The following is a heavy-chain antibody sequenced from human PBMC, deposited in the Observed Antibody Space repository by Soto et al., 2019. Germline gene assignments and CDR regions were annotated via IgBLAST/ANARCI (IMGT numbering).Heavy chain of an antibody. Sequence: SETLSLTCTVSGGSVSGGSYYWTWIRQPPGKGLEWIGYIYYTGSTNYNPSLKSRVTTSVDTSKNQFSLKLRSVTAADTAVYYCARGVVGHDAFDIWGQGTMVTVSS. CDR2: IYYTGST. V-gene: IGHV4-61*01. CDR3: ARGVVGHDAFDI. J-gene: IGHJ3*02. D-gene: IGHD2-2*01. CDR1: GGSVSGGSYY.